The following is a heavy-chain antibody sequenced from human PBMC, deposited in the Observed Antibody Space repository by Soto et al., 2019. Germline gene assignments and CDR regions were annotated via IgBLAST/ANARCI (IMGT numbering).Heavy chain of an antibody. Sequence: QVQLVQSGAEVKKPGSSVKVSCKASGGTFSSYAISWVRQAPGQGLEWMGGIIPVFGTANYAQKFQGRVTITADESTSTAYIELSSRRSEDTAVYYCARALNSVPTDYYGMDVWVQGTTVTVSS. CDR2: IIPVFGTA. D-gene: IGHD3-10*01. V-gene: IGHV1-69*01. CDR3: ARALNSVPTDYYGMDV. J-gene: IGHJ6*02. CDR1: GGTFSSYA.